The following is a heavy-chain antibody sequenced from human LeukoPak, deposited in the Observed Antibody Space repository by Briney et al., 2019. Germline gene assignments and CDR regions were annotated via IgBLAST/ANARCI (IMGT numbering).Heavy chain of an antibody. Sequence: SETLSLTCTVSGGSISRSSYYWVWIRQPPGKGLEWLGTIYYSGSAYYNPSLKSRVTISLDTSKNHFSLRLSSVTAADTAVFYCARGTRAASGTFDWFDPWGQGTLVTVSS. CDR1: GGSISRSSYY. D-gene: IGHD3-16*01. V-gene: IGHV4-39*07. CDR3: ARGTRAASGTFDWFDP. CDR2: IYYSGSA. J-gene: IGHJ5*02.